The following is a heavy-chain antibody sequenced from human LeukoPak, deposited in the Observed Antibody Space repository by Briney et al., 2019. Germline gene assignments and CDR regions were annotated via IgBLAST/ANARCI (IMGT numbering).Heavy chain of an antibody. D-gene: IGHD3-22*01. CDR3: ARERKGSVYQYDKGVDY. Sequence: ASVKVSCKASGYTFTGYYMHWVRQAPGQGLEWMGWINPNSGGTNYAQKFQGRVTMTRDTSISTAYMELRRLRSDDTAVCYCARERKGSVYQYDKGVDYWGQGTLVTVSS. V-gene: IGHV1-2*02. J-gene: IGHJ4*02. CDR1: GYTFTGYY. CDR2: INPNSGGT.